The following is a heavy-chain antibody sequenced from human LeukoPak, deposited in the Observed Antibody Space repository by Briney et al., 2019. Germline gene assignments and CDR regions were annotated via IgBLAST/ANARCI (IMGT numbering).Heavy chain of an antibody. D-gene: IGHD4-17*01. CDR3: ASLYGDYSGAFDI. V-gene: IGHV3-30*03. CDR2: ISYDGSNK. Sequence: PGRSLRLSCAASGFTFSSYGMHWVRQAPGKGLEWVAVISYDGSNKYYADSVKGRFTISRDNSKNTLYLQMNSLRAEDTAVYYCASLYGDYSGAFDIWGQGTMVTVSS. J-gene: IGHJ3*02. CDR1: GFTFSSYG.